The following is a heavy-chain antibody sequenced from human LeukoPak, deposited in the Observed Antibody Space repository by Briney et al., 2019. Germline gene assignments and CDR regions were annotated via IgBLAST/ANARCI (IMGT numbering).Heavy chain of an antibody. CDR3: ARGPFGVYRG. V-gene: IGHV4-34*01. J-gene: IGHJ4*02. CDR2: INHSGST. CDR1: GGSFSGYY. Sequence: SETLSLTCAVHGGSFSGYYWSWIRQPPGKGLEWIGEINHSGSTNYNPSLKSRVTISVDTSKNQFSLKLSSVTAADTAVYYCARGPFGVYRGWGQGTLVTVSS. D-gene: IGHD3-16*01.